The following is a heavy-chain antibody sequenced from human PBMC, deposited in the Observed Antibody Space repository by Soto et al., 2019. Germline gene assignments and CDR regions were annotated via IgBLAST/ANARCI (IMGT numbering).Heavy chain of an antibody. J-gene: IGHJ3*02. V-gene: IGHV1-18*01. Sequence: QVQLVQSGAEVKKPGASVKVSCKASGYTFTSYGISWVRQAPGQGLEWMGWISAYNGNTNYSQKLQGTVTMTTDTATSTVDMELRSLGSDDAAEYYCARGAQYDMLTGYPNDAFDIWGQGTMVTVSS. CDR1: GYTFTSYG. D-gene: IGHD3-9*01. CDR3: ARGAQYDMLTGYPNDAFDI. CDR2: ISAYNGNT.